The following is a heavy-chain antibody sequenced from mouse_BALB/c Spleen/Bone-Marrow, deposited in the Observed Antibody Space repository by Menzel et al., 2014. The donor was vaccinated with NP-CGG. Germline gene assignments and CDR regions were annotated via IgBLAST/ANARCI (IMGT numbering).Heavy chain of an antibody. D-gene: IGHD5-5*01. J-gene: IGHJ4*01. CDR1: GYTFTSYY. CDR3: ARRGLPEDAMDY. V-gene: IGHV1S56*01. Sequence: VQLQESGPELVKPGASVRISCKASGYTFTSYYIHWVKQRPGQGLEWIGWIYPGNVNTKYNEKFKGKATLTADKSSSTAYMQLSSLTSEDSAVYFCARRGLPEDAMDYWGQGTSVTVSS. CDR2: IYPGNVNT.